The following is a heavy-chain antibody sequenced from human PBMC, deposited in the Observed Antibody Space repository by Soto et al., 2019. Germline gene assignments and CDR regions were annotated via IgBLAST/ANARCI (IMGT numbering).Heavy chain of an antibody. CDR1: GFTVSSKY. J-gene: IGHJ6*04. D-gene: IGHD2-15*01. CDR3: ARDDVLCDGGRCYGIPLDG. Sequence: PGGSLRLACAASGFTVSSKYMTWVRQALGKGLEWVSLIQSGGTTYYADSVKGRFTISRDTSENTLHLQMDSLRVEDTAVYYCARDDVLCDGGRCYGIPLDGWGKGTTVTVSS. CDR2: IQSGGTT. V-gene: IGHV3-66*01.